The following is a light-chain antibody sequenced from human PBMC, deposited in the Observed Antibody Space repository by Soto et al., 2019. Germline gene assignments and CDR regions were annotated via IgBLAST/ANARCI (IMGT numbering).Light chain of an antibody. V-gene: IGKV1-33*01. CDR1: QDISNS. CDR2: DAS. J-gene: IGKJ4*01. CDR3: QHYDNLHLT. Sequence: DIQMTQSPSSLSASVGDRVTITCKASQDISNSLNWFQQKPGKAPKLLIYDASNLETGIPSRFRGSGSGTDFSFTISSLQPEYIATYYCQHYDNLHLTFGGGTKVEIK.